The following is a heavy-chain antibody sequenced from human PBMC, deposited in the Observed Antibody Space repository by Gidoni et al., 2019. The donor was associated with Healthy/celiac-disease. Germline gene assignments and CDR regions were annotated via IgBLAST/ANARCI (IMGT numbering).Heavy chain of an antibody. CDR3: TTDSQFWSGYSPHDAFDI. D-gene: IGHD3-3*01. J-gene: IGHJ3*02. CDR2: IKSKTDGGTT. CDR1: GFPFSNAW. Sequence: EVQLVESGGGLVMPGGSLRLSCADSGFPFSNAWLTWVRPAPGKGLGWVGRIKSKTDGGTTDYAAPVKGRFTISRDDSKNTLYLQMNSLKTEDTAVYYCTTDSQFWSGYSPHDAFDIWGQGTMVAVSS. V-gene: IGHV3-15*01.